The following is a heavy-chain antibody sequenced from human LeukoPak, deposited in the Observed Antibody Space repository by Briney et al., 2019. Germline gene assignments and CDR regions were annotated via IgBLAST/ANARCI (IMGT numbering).Heavy chain of an antibody. V-gene: IGHV4-39*01. CDR2: IYYSGST. D-gene: IGHD3-22*01. Sequence: SETLSLTCTVSGGSISSSSYYWGWIRQPLGKGLEWIGSIYYSGSTYYNPSLKSRVTISVDTSKNQFSLKLSSVTAADTAVYYCAGGYYDSSGNPPDDYWGQGTLVTVSS. J-gene: IGHJ4*02. CDR3: AGGYYDSSGNPPDDY. CDR1: GGSISSSSYY.